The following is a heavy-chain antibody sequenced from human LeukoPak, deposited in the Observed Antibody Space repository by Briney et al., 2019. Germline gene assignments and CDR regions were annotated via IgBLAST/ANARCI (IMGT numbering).Heavy chain of an antibody. CDR1: GGSISSSAYY. V-gene: IGHV4-39*01. CDR2: IYYSGST. J-gene: IGHJ4*02. Sequence: SETLSLTCTVSGGSISSSAYYWGWIRQPPGKGLEWIGSIYYSGSTYYNPSLKSRVTISVDTSKHQFSLKLSSVTAADTAVYYCAKSVETATVFFDCWGQGTLVTVSS. CDR3: AKSVETATVFFDC. D-gene: IGHD5-24*01.